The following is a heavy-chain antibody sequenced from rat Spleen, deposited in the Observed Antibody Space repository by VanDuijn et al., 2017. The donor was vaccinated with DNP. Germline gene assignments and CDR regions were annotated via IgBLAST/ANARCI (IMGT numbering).Heavy chain of an antibody. V-gene: IGHV2-27*01. CDR2: KQSGGTT. J-gene: IGHJ4*01. CDR1: GFSLTSYH. CDR3: ARQPPNAGYHPYAMDP. D-gene: IGHD4-3*01. Sequence: QVQLKESGPGLVQPSQTLSLTCTVSGFSLTSYHVHWVRLPPGKGLEWMGRKQSGGTTDYNSALKSRLSISRDTSKSQVFLKMNSLQTEDTATYYCARQPPNAGYHPYAMDPWGQGTSVTVSS.